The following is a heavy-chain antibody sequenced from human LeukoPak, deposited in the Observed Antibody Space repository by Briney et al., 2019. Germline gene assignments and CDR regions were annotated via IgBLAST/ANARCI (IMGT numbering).Heavy chain of an antibody. CDR3: ARVSGYDWESFYDY. CDR2: IYYNGDT. V-gene: IGHV4-59*01. Sequence: PSETLSLTCSVSGDSITGYSWSWIRQTPGKCLEWIGYIYYNGDTHYNPSLNSRLSISVDTPNNQFSLSLRSVTAADTAVYYCARVSGYDWESFYDYWGQGTLVTVSS. CDR1: GDSITGYS. D-gene: IGHD5-12*01. J-gene: IGHJ4*02.